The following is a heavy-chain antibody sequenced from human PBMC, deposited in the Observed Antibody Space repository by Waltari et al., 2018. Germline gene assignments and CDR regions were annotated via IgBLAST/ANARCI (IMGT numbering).Heavy chain of an antibody. D-gene: IGHD3-10*01. CDR3: ARGRFGEGD. V-gene: IGHV1-69*01. CDR2: IIPIFGTA. Sequence: WGRQAPGQGLEWMGGIIPIFGTANYAQKFQGRVTITADESTSTAYMELSSLRSEDTAVYYCARGRFGEGDWGQGTLVTVSS. J-gene: IGHJ4*02.